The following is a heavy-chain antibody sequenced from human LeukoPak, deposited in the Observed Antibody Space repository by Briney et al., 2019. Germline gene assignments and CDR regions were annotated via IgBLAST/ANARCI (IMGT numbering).Heavy chain of an antibody. Sequence: PGGSLLLSCAASGFTFSNSGMHWVRQAPGKGLEWVAFIRFDGSSKFYTDSVKGRFTISRDNSKNTLNLQMNSLRAEDTAVYYCAKDYIYGGWGNAFDIWGQGTKVTVSS. CDR3: AKDYIYGGWGNAFDI. CDR2: IRFDGSSK. J-gene: IGHJ3*02. CDR1: GFTFSNSG. V-gene: IGHV3-30*02. D-gene: IGHD5-18*01.